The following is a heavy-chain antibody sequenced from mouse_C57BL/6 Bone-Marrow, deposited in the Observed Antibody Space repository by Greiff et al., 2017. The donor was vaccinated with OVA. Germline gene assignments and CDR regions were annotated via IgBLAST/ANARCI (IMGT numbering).Heavy chain of an antibody. Sequence: EVNVVESGGGLVKPGGSLKLSCAASGFTFSDYGMHWVRQAPEKGLEWVAYISSGSSTIYYADTVKGRFTISRDNAKNTLFLQMTSLRSEDTAMYYCARYYGSNYAMDYWGQGTSVTVSS. J-gene: IGHJ4*01. V-gene: IGHV5-17*01. CDR1: GFTFSDYG. D-gene: IGHD1-1*01. CDR2: ISSGSSTI. CDR3: ARYYGSNYAMDY.